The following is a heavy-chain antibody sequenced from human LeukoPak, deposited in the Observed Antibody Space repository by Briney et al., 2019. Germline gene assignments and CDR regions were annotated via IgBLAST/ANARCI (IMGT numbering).Heavy chain of an antibody. CDR1: GFPFSSYA. CDR3: AKGGLPAANYYYYMDV. CDR2: ISASGGRA. D-gene: IGHD2-2*01. V-gene: IGHV3-23*01. Sequence: PGGSLRLSCAASGFPFSSYAMSWARQAPGKGLEWVSGISASGGRADYADSVKGRCTISRDNSKSTLYLQMNSLTAEDTAVYYCAKGGLPAANYYYYMDVWGKGATVTVSS. J-gene: IGHJ6*03.